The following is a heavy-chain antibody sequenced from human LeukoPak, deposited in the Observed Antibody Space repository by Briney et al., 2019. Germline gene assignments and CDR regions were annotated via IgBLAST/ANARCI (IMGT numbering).Heavy chain of an antibody. V-gene: IGHV3-23*01. Sequence: GSLRLSCAASGFTFSSYAMSWVRQAPGKGLEWVSAISGSGGSTYYADSVKGRFTISRDNSKNTLYLQMNSLSAEDTAVYYCAKDLMRGCSSTSCYAGDYWGQGTLVTVSS. CDR1: GFTFSSYA. CDR3: AKDLMRGCSSTSCYAGDY. D-gene: IGHD2-2*01. J-gene: IGHJ4*02. CDR2: ISGSGGST.